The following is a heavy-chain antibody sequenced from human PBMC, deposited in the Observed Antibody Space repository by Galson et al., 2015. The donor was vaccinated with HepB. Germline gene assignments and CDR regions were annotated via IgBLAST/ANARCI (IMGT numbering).Heavy chain of an antibody. CDR1: GYTFTGYY. CDR2: INPNNGGT. V-gene: IGHV1-2*04. Sequence: SVKVSCKASGYTFTGYYLHWVRQAPGQGLEWMGWINPNNGGTNYAQKFQGWVTMTRDTSISTAYMELGRLGSDDTAVYYCSRGCSITTCPRSYYFYMDVWGKGTTVTVS. D-gene: IGHD2-2*01. CDR3: SRGCSITTCPRSYYFYMDV. J-gene: IGHJ6*03.